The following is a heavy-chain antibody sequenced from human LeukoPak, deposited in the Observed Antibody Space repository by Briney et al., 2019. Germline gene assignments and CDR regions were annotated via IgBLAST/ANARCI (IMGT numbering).Heavy chain of an antibody. D-gene: IGHD3-22*01. CDR1: GFTVSSNY. CDR3: ASAPPGYYYNY. V-gene: IGHV3-53*01. CDR2: IYSGGST. J-gene: IGHJ4*02. Sequence: GGSLRLSCAASGFTVSSNYMIWVGQAPGKGLEGGSVIYSGGSTYYSDSVKGRFTIPRDNFKNTLYVQMNSLRADDTAVYYCASAPPGYYYNYWGQGTLVTVSS.